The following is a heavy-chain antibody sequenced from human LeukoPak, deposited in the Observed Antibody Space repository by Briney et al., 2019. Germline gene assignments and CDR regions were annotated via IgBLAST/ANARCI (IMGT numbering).Heavy chain of an antibody. J-gene: IGHJ4*02. CDR2: IYYSGST. CDR3: AREKLWLDY. V-gene: IGHV4-59*01. D-gene: IGHD5-18*01. Sequence: PSETLSLTCTVSGGCISTYYWSWVRQPPGKGLEWIGYIYYSGSTNYNPSLKSRVTISVDTSKNQFSLKLSSVTAADTAVYYCAREKLWLDYWGQGTLVTVSS. CDR1: GGCISTYY.